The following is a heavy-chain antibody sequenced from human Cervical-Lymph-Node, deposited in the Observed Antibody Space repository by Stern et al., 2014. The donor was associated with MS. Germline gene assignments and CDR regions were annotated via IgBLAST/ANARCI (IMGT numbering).Heavy chain of an antibody. Sequence: QVQLVQSGAEVKKPGSSVKVSCKASGGSFSMDSISWVRQAPGQGLAWMGGLTPMFGTSNYAQKFQGRVTTTADVSTSTAYMELTSLRSEDTAVYFCARDQGGIADSWGQGTLVIVSS. CDR2: LTPMFGTS. J-gene: IGHJ4*02. CDR3: ARDQGGIADS. V-gene: IGHV1-69*01. D-gene: IGHD6-13*01. CDR1: GGSFSMDS.